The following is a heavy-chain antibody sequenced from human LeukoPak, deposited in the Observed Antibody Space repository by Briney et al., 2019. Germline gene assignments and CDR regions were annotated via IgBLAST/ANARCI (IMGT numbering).Heavy chain of an antibody. CDR3: ATEILSAPPPGAY. J-gene: IGHJ4*02. Sequence: SETLSLTCADSIDSTSGNYWRSVRQSPGKGLEWIGEVHRSGRTNYMPSLKSRVTISIDKSKDQISLDLTSVTAADTAVYYCATEILSAPPPGAYGAQGTLVTVSS. CDR1: IDSTSGNY. D-gene: IGHD2-8*02. CDR2: VHRSGRT. V-gene: IGHV4-4*02.